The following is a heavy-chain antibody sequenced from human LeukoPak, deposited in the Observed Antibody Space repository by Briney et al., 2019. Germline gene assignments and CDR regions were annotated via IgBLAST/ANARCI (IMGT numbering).Heavy chain of an antibody. CDR2: IYYSGST. Sequence: PSETLSLTCAVSGYSISSGYYWGWIRQPPGKGLEWIGSIYYSGSTYYNPSLKSRVTISVDTSKNQFSLKLSSVTAADTAVYYCARATGYCSSTSCNNWFDPWGQGTLVTVSS. CDR3: ARATGYCSSTSCNNWFDP. D-gene: IGHD2-2*01. CDR1: GYSISSGYY. J-gene: IGHJ5*02. V-gene: IGHV4-38-2*01.